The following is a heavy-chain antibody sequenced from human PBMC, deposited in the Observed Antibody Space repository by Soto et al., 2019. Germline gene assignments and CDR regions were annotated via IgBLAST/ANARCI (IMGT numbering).Heavy chain of an antibody. D-gene: IGHD1-1*01. V-gene: IGHV2-70*01. Sequence: GSGPTLVNPTQTLTLTCSFSGFSLTTPGLCVSWIRQPPGEALEWLALIDWVDDKYYSPSLKTRLSISKDTSKNQVVLTMTNLDPVDTATYYCARKTIGNIDAFGVWGPGTMVTVSS. CDR2: IDWVDDK. CDR3: ARKTIGNIDAFGV. J-gene: IGHJ3*01. CDR1: GFSLTTPGLC.